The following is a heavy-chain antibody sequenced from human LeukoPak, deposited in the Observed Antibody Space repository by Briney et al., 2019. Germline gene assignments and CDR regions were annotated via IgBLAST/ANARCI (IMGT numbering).Heavy chain of an antibody. V-gene: IGHV4-38-2*02. Sequence: SETLSLTCIVSGYSISSGYYWGWIRKPPGKGLEWIGNIHHSGRTYYNPSLKSRVTISVGTSKNQLSLKLSSVTAADTAVYYCARVAAGIGFFQHWGQGTLVTVSS. CDR2: IHHSGRT. D-gene: IGHD6-13*01. CDR3: ARVAAGIGFFQH. J-gene: IGHJ1*01. CDR1: GYSISSGYY.